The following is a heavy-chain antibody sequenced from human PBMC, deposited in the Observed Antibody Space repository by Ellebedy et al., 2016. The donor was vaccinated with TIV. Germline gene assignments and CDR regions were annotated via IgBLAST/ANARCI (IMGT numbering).Heavy chain of an antibody. D-gene: IGHD2-8*01. CDR3: ARVRFPGRMVYAMGY. CDR2: MNPNSGNT. J-gene: IGHJ4*02. CDR1: GYTFTSYD. V-gene: IGHV1-8*01. Sequence: ASVKVSXXASGYTFTSYDINWVRQATGQGLEWMGWMNPNSGNTGYAQKFQGRVTMTRNTSISTAYMELSSLRSEDTAMYYCARVRFPGRMVYAMGYWGQGTLVTVSS.